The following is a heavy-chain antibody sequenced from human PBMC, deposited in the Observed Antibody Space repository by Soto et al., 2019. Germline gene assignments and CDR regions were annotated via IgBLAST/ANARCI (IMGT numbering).Heavy chain of an antibody. Sequence: EVQLVESGGGLVQPGRSLRLSCAASGFTFDDYAMHWVRQAPGKGLEWVSGISWNSGSIGYADSVKGRFTISRDNAKNSLYLQMNSLRGEDTALYYCAKDKVEYSSSFDYYYGMDVWGQGTTVTVSS. V-gene: IGHV3-9*01. D-gene: IGHD6-6*01. CDR3: AKDKVEYSSSFDYYYGMDV. CDR1: GFTFDDYA. CDR2: ISWNSGSI. J-gene: IGHJ6*02.